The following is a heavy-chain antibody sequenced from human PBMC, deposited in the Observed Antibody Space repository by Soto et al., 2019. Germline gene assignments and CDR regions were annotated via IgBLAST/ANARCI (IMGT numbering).Heavy chain of an antibody. V-gene: IGHV1-46*03. CDR1: GYTFTSYY. D-gene: IGHD3-16*01. J-gene: IGHJ4*02. CDR3: AREMGEGRVDY. CDR2: INPSGGST. Sequence: QVQLVQSGAEVKKPGASVKVSCKASGYTFTSYYMHWVRQAPGQGLEWMGIINPSGGSTSYAQKCQGRVTMTRDTSTSTVYMELSSLRSEDTAVYYCAREMGEGRVDYWGQGTLVTVSS.